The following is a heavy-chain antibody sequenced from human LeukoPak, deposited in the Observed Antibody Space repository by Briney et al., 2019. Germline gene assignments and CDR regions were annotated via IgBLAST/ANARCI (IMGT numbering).Heavy chain of an antibody. Sequence: PSETLSLTCTVSGGSISSGDYYWSWIRQPPGKGLEWIGYMYYSGSTYYNPSLKSRVTISVDTSKNQFSLKLSSVTAADTAVYYCARPHYYDSRIDPWGQGTLVTVSS. J-gene: IGHJ5*02. CDR3: ARPHYYDSRIDP. D-gene: IGHD3-22*01. CDR1: GGSISSGDYY. V-gene: IGHV4-30-4*01. CDR2: MYYSGST.